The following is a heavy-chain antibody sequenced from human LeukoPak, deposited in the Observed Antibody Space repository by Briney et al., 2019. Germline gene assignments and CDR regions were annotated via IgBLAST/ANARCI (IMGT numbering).Heavy chain of an antibody. CDR3: ARDPAPSSGYYYVGLIDY. CDR2: IYYSENT. D-gene: IGHD3-22*01. CDR1: GGSISSNSYY. Sequence: SETLSLTCIVFGGSISSNSYYWGWIRQPPGKGLEWIGSIYYSENTYYNPSLKSRVTISVDTSKNQFSLKLSSVTAADTAVYYCARDPAPSSGYYYVGLIDYWGQGTLVTVSS. V-gene: IGHV4-39*07. J-gene: IGHJ4*02.